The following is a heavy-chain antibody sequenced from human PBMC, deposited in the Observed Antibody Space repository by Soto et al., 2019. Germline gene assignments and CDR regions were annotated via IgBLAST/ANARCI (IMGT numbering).Heavy chain of an antibody. CDR3: ARELGGLTGNWFDP. D-gene: IGHD3-16*01. Sequence: QVQLVESGGGVVQPGRSLRLSCAASGFTFSSYAMHWVRQAPGKALEWVAVISYDGSNKYYADSVKGRFTISRDNSKNTLYLQMNSLRAEDTAVYYCARELGGLTGNWFDPWGQGTLVTVSS. CDR1: GFTFSSYA. CDR2: ISYDGSNK. J-gene: IGHJ5*02. V-gene: IGHV3-30-3*01.